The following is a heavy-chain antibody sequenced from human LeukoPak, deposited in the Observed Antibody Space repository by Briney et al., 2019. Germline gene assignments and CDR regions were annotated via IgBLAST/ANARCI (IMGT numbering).Heavy chain of an antibody. J-gene: IGHJ2*01. CDR2: INHSGST. CDR1: GGSFSGYY. Sequence: SETLSLTCAVYGGSFSGYYWSWLRQPPGKGLEWIGEINHSGSTNYNPSLKSRVSISVDTSKKQCSLKLSSVTAADTAVYYCARGGGDYWYFDLWGRGTLVTVSS. CDR3: ARGGGDYWYFDL. V-gene: IGHV4-34*01. D-gene: IGHD2-21*01.